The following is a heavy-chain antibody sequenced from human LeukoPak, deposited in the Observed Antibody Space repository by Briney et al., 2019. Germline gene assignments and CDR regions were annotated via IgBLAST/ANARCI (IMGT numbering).Heavy chain of an antibody. CDR1: GFTFSTYW. CDR2: INVDGDST. J-gene: IGHJ6*02. Sequence: GGSLRLSCAASGFTFSTYWMHWVRQAPGKGLVWVSRINVDGDSTRYADSVKGRFTISRDNAKNTLYLQMNSLRAEDTAVYYCAKDAYSRYYYDSSGYYKTHYCYYGMDVWGQGTTVTVSS. D-gene: IGHD3-22*01. V-gene: IGHV3-74*01. CDR3: AKDAYSRYYYDSSGYYKTHYCYYGMDV.